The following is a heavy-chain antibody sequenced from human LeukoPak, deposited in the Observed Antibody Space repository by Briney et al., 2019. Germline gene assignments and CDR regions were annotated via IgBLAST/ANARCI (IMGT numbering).Heavy chain of an antibody. D-gene: IGHD2-21*02. Sequence: GESLKISCESSGYSFTSYWIGWVRQMPGKGLEWMGIIYPGDSNTRYSPSFQGQVTISADKSISTAYLQWSSLKASDSAMYYCVQCGGHCYTSSHWRQGTLVTVSS. CDR3: VQCGGHCYTSSH. V-gene: IGHV5-51*01. J-gene: IGHJ4*02. CDR1: GYSFTSYW. CDR2: IYPGDSNT.